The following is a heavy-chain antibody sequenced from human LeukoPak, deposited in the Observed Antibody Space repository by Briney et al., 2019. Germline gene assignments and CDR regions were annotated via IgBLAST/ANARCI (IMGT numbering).Heavy chain of an antibody. J-gene: IGHJ6*03. CDR3: ARGRVSSSTWYSTYYYFFYMDF. Sequence: SETLSLTCTVSDDSITMYYWTWIRQPPGKGLEWIGYVDHTGSTKFNPSLDGRVSISRDTSKNFFSLRLRSVTAADTAVYFCARGRVSSSTWYSTYYYFFYMDFWGKGTTVTVSS. CDR2: VDHTGST. D-gene: IGHD4-11*01. CDR1: DDSITMYY. V-gene: IGHV4-59*01.